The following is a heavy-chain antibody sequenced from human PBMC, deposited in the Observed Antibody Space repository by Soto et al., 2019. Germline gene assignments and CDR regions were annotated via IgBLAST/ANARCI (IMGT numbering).Heavy chain of an antibody. D-gene: IGHD2-8*01. Sequence: GGSLRLSCEATGFTFSSHEMNWIRQTPGKRLEWIARISGSGSTINYADSVKGRFTISRDNVQRTLHLQMDSLRVEDTGVYYCARGGVYWGRGTLVTVSS. CDR1: GFTFSSHE. V-gene: IGHV3-48*03. J-gene: IGHJ1*01. CDR3: ARGGVY. CDR2: ISGSGSTI.